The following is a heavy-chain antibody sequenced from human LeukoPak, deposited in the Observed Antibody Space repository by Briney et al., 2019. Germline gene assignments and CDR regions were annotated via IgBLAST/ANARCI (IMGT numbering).Heavy chain of an antibody. Sequence: GRSLSLSCEASGFTFSSYGMHWVRQAPGKGLEWVAVISYDGSNKYYADSVKGRFTISRDNSKNTLYLQMNSLRAEDTAVYYCAKAWRVRGVITLAIDCWGQGTLVTVSS. CDR2: ISYDGSNK. J-gene: IGHJ4*02. D-gene: IGHD3-10*01. CDR1: GFTFSSYG. CDR3: AKAWRVRGVITLAIDC. V-gene: IGHV3-30*18.